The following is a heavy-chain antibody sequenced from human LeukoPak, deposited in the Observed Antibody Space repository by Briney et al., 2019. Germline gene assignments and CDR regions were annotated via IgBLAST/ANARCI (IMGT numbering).Heavy chain of an antibody. Sequence: KSSETLSLTCTVSGGSISSYYWSWIRQPPGKGLEWIGYIYYSGSTNYNPSLKSRVTISVDTSKNQFSLKLSSVTAADTAVYHCARLLVGAGFYYFDYWGQGTLVTVSS. D-gene: IGHD1-26*01. V-gene: IGHV4-59*08. J-gene: IGHJ4*02. CDR3: ARLLVGAGFYYFDY. CDR1: GGSISSYY. CDR2: IYYSGST.